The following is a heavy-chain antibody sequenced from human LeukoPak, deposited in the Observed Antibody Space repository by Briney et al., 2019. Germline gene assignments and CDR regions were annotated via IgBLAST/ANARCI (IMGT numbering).Heavy chain of an antibody. CDR3: ARQGYGSGSYYNVYGMDV. CDR2: IYYSGST. D-gene: IGHD3-10*01. Sequence: SQTLSLTCTVSGGSISSGGYYWSWIRQHPGKGLEWIGYIYYSGSTYYNPSLKSRVTISVDTSKNQFSLKLSSVTAADTAVYYCARQGYGSGSYYNVYGMDVWGQGTTVTVSS. V-gene: IGHV4-31*03. J-gene: IGHJ6*02. CDR1: GGSISSGGYY.